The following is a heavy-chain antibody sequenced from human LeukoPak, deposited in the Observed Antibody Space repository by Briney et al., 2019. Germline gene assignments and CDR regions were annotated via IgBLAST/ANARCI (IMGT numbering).Heavy chain of an antibody. Sequence: SGGSLRLSCAASGFTFDDYGMYWVRQAPGKGLEWFSLISGDGGSTYYADSVKGRFTISRDNSKNSLYLQMNSLRTEDTAFYYCAKDSYGSGSYFDYWGQGTLVTVSS. CDR2: ISGDGGST. V-gene: IGHV3-43*02. CDR1: GFTFDDYG. CDR3: AKDSYGSGSYFDY. D-gene: IGHD3-10*01. J-gene: IGHJ4*02.